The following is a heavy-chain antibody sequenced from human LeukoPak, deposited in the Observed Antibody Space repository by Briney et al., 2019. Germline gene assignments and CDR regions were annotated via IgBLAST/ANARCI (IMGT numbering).Heavy chain of an antibody. CDR1: GGSFSGHY. CDR2: INHSGIT. Sequence: SETLSLTCAVYGGSFSGHYWSWIRQPPGKGLEWIAEINHSGITNYNPSLKSRLTISVDTSKNQFSLRLSSVTAADTAVYYCARGLREFGYYYYHMDVWGKGTTVTISS. CDR3: ARGLREFGYYYYHMDV. D-gene: IGHD3-10*01. J-gene: IGHJ6*03. V-gene: IGHV4-34*01.